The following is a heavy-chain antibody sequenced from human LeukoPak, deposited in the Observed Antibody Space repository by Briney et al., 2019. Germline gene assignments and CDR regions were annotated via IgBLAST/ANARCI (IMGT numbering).Heavy chain of an antibody. CDR3: ARANSGSYPFDY. J-gene: IGHJ4*02. CDR1: GYTFTSYD. D-gene: IGHD3-10*01. Sequence: AASVKVSCKASGYTFTSYDINWVRQATGQGLEWMGWMNPNSGNTGYAQKFQGRVTMTRNTSKSTAYMELSSLRSEDTAVYYCARANSGSYPFDYWGQGTLVTVSS. V-gene: IGHV1-8*01. CDR2: MNPNSGNT.